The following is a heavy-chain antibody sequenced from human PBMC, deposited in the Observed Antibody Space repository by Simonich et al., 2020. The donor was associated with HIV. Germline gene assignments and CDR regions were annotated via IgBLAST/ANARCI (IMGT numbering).Heavy chain of an antibody. Sequence: QVQLQQWGAGLLKPSETLSLTCAVYGGSFCGYSWSWVSKPPGKGPEWFGEINHSGSTNNTPSIKHRVTISVDTSKNQFSLKLSSVTAADTAVYYCARGYYYDSSGYYQPAEYFQHWGQGTLVTVSS. D-gene: IGHD3-22*01. CDR3: ARGYYYDSSGYYQPAEYFQH. CDR1: GGSFCGYS. V-gene: IGHV4-34*01. CDR2: INHSGST. J-gene: IGHJ1*01.